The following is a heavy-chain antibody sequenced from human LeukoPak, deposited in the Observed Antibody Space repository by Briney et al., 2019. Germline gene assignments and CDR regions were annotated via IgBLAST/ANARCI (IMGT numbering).Heavy chain of an antibody. CDR2: ISAYSGNT. Sequence: ASVKVSCKASGYTFTRYGISWVRQAPGQGPEWMGRISAYSGNTNYAQKLQGRVTMTTDTSTSTAYMELRSLRSDDTAVYYCARDHAYYDSSGYYYFQHWGQGTLVTVSS. D-gene: IGHD3-22*01. CDR1: GYTFTRYG. CDR3: ARDHAYYDSSGYYYFQH. J-gene: IGHJ1*01. V-gene: IGHV1-18*01.